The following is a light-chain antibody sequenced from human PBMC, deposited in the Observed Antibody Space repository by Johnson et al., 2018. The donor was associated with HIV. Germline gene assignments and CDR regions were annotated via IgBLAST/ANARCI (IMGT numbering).Light chain of an antibody. CDR1: SSNIGNNY. V-gene: IGLV1-51*01. Sequence: QSVLTQPPSVSAAPGQKVTISCSGSSSNIGNNYVSWYQQLPGTAPKLLIYDNNKLPSGIPDRFSGSKSGTSATLGITGLQTGDEADYYCGTWDSSLSAAGNVFGTGTQVTVL. CDR3: GTWDSSLSAAGNV. CDR2: DNN. J-gene: IGLJ1*01.